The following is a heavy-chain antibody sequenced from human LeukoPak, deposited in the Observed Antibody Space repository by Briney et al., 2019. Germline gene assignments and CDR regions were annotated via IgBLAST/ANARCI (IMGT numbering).Heavy chain of an antibody. V-gene: IGHV4-59*01. D-gene: IGHD2-2*01. J-gene: IGHJ4*02. CDR2: IYNSGIT. CDR3: ARVSPKYLTHYFDD. CDR1: GGSISSYY. Sequence: SETLSLTCTVSGGSISSYYWSWIRQPPGKGLEWIAYIYNSGITNYSPSLKSRVTISVDTSRNQFPLKLSSVTAADTAVYYCARVSPKYLTHYFDDWGQGTLVTVSS.